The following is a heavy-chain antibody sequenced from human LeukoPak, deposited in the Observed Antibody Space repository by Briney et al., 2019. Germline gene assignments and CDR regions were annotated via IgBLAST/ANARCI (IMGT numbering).Heavy chain of an antibody. J-gene: IGHJ3*02. V-gene: IGHV4-61*02. CDR3: ARHYSESGVDAFDI. Sequence: SQTLSLTCTVSGGSISSGSYYWSWIWQPAGKGLEWIGRIYPSGNTMYNPSLKSRVTISIDTSKNQFSLKLTSATAADTAAYYCARHYSESGVDAFDIWGQGTMVTVSS. CDR2: IYPSGNT. D-gene: IGHD1-26*01. CDR1: GGSISSGSYY.